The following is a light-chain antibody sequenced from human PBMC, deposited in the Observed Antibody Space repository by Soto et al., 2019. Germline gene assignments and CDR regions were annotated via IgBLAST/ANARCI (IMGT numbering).Light chain of an antibody. J-gene: IGLJ2*01. Sequence: QSVLTQPASVSGSPGQSITIPCTGTSSDVGGYNFVSWYQQHPGKAPKLMIYDVSYRPSGVSNRFSGSKSGNTASLTISGLQAEDEAVYYCSSYTTSSTLIFGGGTKLTVL. CDR2: DVS. CDR1: SSDVGGYNF. V-gene: IGLV2-14*01. CDR3: SSYTTSSTLI.